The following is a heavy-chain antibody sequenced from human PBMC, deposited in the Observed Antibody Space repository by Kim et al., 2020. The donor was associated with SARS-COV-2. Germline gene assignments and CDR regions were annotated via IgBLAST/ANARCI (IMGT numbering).Heavy chain of an antibody. CDR2: ISYDGTTN. CDR1: GFNFYTYA. D-gene: IGHD3-10*01. Sequence: GGSLRLSCAASGFNFYTYAMHWVRQAPGKGLEWVALISYDGTTNYYSDSVRGRFTISRDNSKNTLYLQMNSLRPEDTAVYYCAKLRVQGVHYFDSWGQGTPVTVPS. CDR3: AKLRVQGVHYFDS. V-gene: IGHV3-30*18. J-gene: IGHJ4*02.